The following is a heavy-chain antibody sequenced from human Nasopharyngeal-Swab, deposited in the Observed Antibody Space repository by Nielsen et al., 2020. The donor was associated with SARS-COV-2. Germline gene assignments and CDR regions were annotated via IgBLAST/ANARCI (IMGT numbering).Heavy chain of an antibody. J-gene: IGHJ6*02. D-gene: IGHD3-22*01. CDR3: ARRPYDGRGFPHPSYGLDV. CDR1: GYKFATYW. Sequence: GESLKISCRGSGYKFATYWIAWVRQMPGKGLECMGIIYPAAPDNRYSPSCQGQVILSVDKSTDTAYLQWSRLKSSDSAMYYCARRPYDGRGFPHPSYGLDVWGQGTTVTVSS. V-gene: IGHV5-51*01. CDR2: IYPAAPDN.